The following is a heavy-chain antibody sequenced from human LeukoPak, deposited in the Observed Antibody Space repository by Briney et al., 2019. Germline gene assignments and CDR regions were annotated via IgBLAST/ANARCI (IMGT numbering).Heavy chain of an antibody. CDR3: ARIKQLADAFDI. Sequence: PGGSLRLSCAASGFTFSSYAMSWVRQAPGKGLEWVSYISNSGSTIDYADSVKGRFTISRDNAKNSLYLQMNSLRAEDTAVYYCARIKQLADAFDIWGQGTMVTVSS. V-gene: IGHV3-48*04. CDR1: GFTFSSYA. D-gene: IGHD6-6*01. J-gene: IGHJ3*02. CDR2: ISNSGSTI.